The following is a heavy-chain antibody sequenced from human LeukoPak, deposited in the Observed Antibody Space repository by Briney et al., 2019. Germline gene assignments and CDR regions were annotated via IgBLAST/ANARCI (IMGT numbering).Heavy chain of an antibody. V-gene: IGHV3-23*01. D-gene: IGHD1-7*01. J-gene: IGHJ2*01. CDR1: GFTFSSYA. Sequence: GGSLRLSCAASGFTFSSYAMSWVRQAPGKGLEWVSGISGSGDNTYYADSVKGRFTISRDNSKNTLYVQVNSLGTEDTAAYYCAKANGITGTTYWYFDLWGRGTLVTVSS. CDR2: ISGSGDNT. CDR3: AKANGITGTTYWYFDL.